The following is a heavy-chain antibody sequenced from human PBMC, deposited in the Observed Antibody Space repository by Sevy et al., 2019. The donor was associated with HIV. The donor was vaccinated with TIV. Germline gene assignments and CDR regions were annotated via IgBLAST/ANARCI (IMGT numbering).Heavy chain of an antibody. D-gene: IGHD3-10*01. V-gene: IGHV4-30-2*01. Sequence: SETLSLTCAVSGGSISSGGFSWSWIRQPPGKGLEWIGYIYHSGSTYYNPSLKSRVTISVDRSKNQFSLKLGSVTAADTAVYYCAREGGRFYYFDYWGQGTLVTVSS. CDR2: IYHSGST. J-gene: IGHJ4*02. CDR1: GGSISSGGFS. CDR3: AREGGRFYYFDY.